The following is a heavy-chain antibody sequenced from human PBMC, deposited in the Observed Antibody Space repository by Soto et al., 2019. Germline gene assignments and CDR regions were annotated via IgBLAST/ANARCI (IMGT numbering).Heavy chain of an antibody. CDR2: IGYDGSKR. J-gene: IGHJ4*02. Sequence: GGALRLSCAASGFTFSSYGMHWVRQAPGKGLEWVALIGYDGSKRDYADSVKGRFTISRDDSENTLYLQMNSLRAEDTAVYNCARDPATVTTYFDYWGQGTLVTVSS. CDR3: ARDPATVTTYFDY. D-gene: IGHD4-17*01. V-gene: IGHV3-33*01. CDR1: GFTFSSYG.